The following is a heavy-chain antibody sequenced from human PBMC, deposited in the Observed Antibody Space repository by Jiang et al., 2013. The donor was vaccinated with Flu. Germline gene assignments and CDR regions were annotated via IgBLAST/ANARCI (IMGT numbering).Heavy chain of an antibody. V-gene: IGHV3-9*01. Sequence: EVQLVESGGGLVQPGRSLRLSCAASGFRFDDYAMHWVRQAPGKGLEWVSGITWNSGTLGYADPVRGRFTISRDNAKESLFLQMDSLRAEDTAVYYCAKDISVAGVGLDYWGQGTLVTVSS. J-gene: IGHJ4*02. CDR2: ITWNSGTL. D-gene: IGHD6-19*01. CDR1: GFRFDDYA. CDR3: AKDISVAGVGLDY.